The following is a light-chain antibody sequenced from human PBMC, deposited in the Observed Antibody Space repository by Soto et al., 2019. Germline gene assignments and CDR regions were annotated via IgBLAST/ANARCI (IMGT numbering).Light chain of an antibody. J-gene: IGKJ5*01. Sequence: ENVLTQSPGTLSLSPGERATLSCRASQSVINSYLAWYQQKPGQAPRLLIYVASNRATGIPDRFSGSGSGTDFTPTISRLEPEDFAVYYCQQYGTSPLITFGQGTRLEIK. CDR3: QQYGTSPLIT. V-gene: IGKV3-20*01. CDR1: QSVINSY. CDR2: VAS.